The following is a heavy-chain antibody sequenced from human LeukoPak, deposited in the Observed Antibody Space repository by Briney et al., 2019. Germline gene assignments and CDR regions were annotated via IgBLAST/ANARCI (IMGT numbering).Heavy chain of an antibody. Sequence: GGSLRLSCAASGFTFSSYGMHWVRQAPGKGLEWVAFIRYDGSNKYYADSVKGRFTISRDNSKNTLYLQMNSLRAEDTAVYYCAEDLGYYYDSSGPFDYWGQGTLVTVSS. V-gene: IGHV3-30*02. CDR1: GFTFSSYG. D-gene: IGHD3-22*01. J-gene: IGHJ4*02. CDR2: IRYDGSNK. CDR3: AEDLGYYYDSSGPFDY.